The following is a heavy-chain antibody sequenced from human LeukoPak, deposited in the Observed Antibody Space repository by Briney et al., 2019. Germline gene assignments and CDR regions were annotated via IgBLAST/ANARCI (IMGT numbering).Heavy chain of an antibody. D-gene: IGHD3-9*01. CDR1: GFTFSSYS. J-gene: IGHJ4*02. Sequence: GGSLRLSCAASGFTFSSYSMNWVRQAPGKGLEWVSYISSSSSTIYYADSVKGRFTISRDNAKNSLYLQMNSLRAEDTAVYYCAGTRGVLRYFDWLSHFDYWGQGTLVTVSS. CDR2: ISSSSSTI. V-gene: IGHV3-48*04. CDR3: AGTRGVLRYFDWLSHFDY.